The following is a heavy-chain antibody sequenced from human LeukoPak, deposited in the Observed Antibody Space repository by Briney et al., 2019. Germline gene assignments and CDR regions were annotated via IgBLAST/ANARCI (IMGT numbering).Heavy chain of an antibody. D-gene: IGHD3-22*01. Sequence: GGSLRLSCAASGFTFSSCGMHWVRQAPGKGLEWVAFIRYDGSNKYYADSVKGRFTVSRDNSKNTVYLQMNSLRAEDTAVYYCAKAESYYDNSGYYYGEHFQHWGQGTLVTVSS. CDR2: IRYDGSNK. CDR1: GFTFSSCG. CDR3: AKAESYYDNSGYYYGEHFQH. J-gene: IGHJ1*01. V-gene: IGHV3-30*02.